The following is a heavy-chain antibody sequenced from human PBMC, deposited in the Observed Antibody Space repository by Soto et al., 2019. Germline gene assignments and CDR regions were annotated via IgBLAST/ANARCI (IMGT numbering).Heavy chain of an antibody. CDR3: ARGAKCSSTSCYGTMDV. V-gene: IGHV3-23*01. CDR1: GFTFSSYA. D-gene: IGHD2-2*01. J-gene: IGHJ6*02. CDR2: SSGSGGST. Sequence: GGSLRLSCAASGFTFSSYAMSWVRQAPGKGLEWVSASSGSGGSTYYADSVKGRFPISRDNSKNTLYLQMNSLRAEDTAVYYCARGAKCSSTSCYGTMDVWGQGTTVTVSS.